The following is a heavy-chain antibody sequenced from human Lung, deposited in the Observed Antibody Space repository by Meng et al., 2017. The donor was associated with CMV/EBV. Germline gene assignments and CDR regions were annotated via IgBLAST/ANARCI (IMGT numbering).Heavy chain of an antibody. Sequence: GGSXRLXCASSGFXFIDYTMNWVRQAPGKWLEWLSSISSVSISIFDADTVRGRLTISGDNAAKTLYLQMNSLRVDETAVYYSVRTKNLRYNWNPAAFDLWXQGTMVTVSS. CDR3: VRTKNLRYNWNPAAFDL. CDR1: GFXFIDYT. V-gene: IGHV3-21*01. D-gene: IGHD1-20*01. CDR2: ISSVSISI. J-gene: IGHJ3*01.